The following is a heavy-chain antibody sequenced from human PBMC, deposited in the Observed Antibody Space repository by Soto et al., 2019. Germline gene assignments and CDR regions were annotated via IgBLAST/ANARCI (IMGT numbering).Heavy chain of an antibody. J-gene: IGHJ5*02. CDR1: GGTFSSYA. Sequence: QVQLVQSGAEVKKPGSSVKVSCKASGGTFSSYAISWVRQAPGQGLEWMGGIIPIFGTANYAQKFQGRVTITADESTSTAYMELSSLRSEDTAVYYCARERDYYDSSGYYPFDPWGQGTLVTVSS. CDR3: ARERDYYDSSGYYPFDP. D-gene: IGHD3-22*01. V-gene: IGHV1-69*12. CDR2: IIPIFGTA.